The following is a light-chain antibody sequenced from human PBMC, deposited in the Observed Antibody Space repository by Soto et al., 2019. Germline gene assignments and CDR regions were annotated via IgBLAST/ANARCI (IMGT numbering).Light chain of an antibody. Sequence: EIVMTQSPATLSVSPGERATLSCRASQSVSSNLAWYQQKPGQAPRLLIYGASTRATGIPARFSGSGSGTEFTPTISRLQSEDFSVYYCQQYNNWLSKTFGQGTKVEI. CDR3: QQYNNWLSKT. CDR2: GAS. CDR1: QSVSSN. V-gene: IGKV3-15*01. J-gene: IGKJ1*01.